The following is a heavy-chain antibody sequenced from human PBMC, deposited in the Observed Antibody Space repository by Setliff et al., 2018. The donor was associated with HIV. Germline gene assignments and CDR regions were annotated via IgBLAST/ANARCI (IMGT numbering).Heavy chain of an antibody. J-gene: IGHJ5*02. CDR1: GGSISSGSYY. CDR2: IYTNGYT. CDR3: ARHRYSSSINWFDP. Sequence: LSLTCSVSGGSISSGSYYWTWIRQPAGKGPEWIGHIYTNGYTNYNPSLKSRVTMSIDTSQNQFSLKLTSVTATDTAVYYCARHRYSSSINWFDPWGQGTLVTVSS. V-gene: IGHV4-61*09. D-gene: IGHD6-13*01.